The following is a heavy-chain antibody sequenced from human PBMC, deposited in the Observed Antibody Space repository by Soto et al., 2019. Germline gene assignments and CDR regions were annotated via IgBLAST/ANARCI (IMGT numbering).Heavy chain of an antibody. CDR2: INHSGST. CDR1: GGSFSDNY. V-gene: IGHV4-34*01. CDR3: AREGVGDFWSGYYRYYYMGV. D-gene: IGHD3-3*01. Sequence: SETLSLTCAVYGGSFSDNYWSWIRQPPGKGLEWIGEINHSGSTNYNPSLKSRVTISVDTSRSQFSLKLSSVTAADTAVYYCAREGVGDFWSGYYRYYYMGVWGKGTTVTVSS. J-gene: IGHJ6*03.